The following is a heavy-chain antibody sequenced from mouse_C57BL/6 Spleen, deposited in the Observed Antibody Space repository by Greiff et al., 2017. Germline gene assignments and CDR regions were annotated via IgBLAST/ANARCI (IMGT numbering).Heavy chain of an antibody. CDR1: GYTFTDYY. J-gene: IGHJ1*03. Sequence: EVQLQQSGPELVKPGASVKISCKASGYTFTDYYMNWVKQSHGKSLEWIGDINPNNGGTSYNQKFKGKATLTVDKSSSAAYMELRSLTSEDPVVYYCARSYGSSYEYFVVWGTGTTVTVSS. D-gene: IGHD1-1*01. CDR2: INPNNGGT. V-gene: IGHV1-26*01. CDR3: ARSYGSSYEYFVV.